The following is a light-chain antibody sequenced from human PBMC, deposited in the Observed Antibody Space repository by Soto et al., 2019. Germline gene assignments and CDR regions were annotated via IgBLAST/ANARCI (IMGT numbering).Light chain of an antibody. CDR2: EGN. V-gene: IGLV2-23*01. Sequence: QSALTQPASVSGSPGQSITISCTGSSSDVGSYNLVSWYQQHPGKAPKLMIYEGNKRPSGVSNRFSRTKSANTASLTISGLQREEEADYYCCSYAGTNTFVFGTGTKVTVL. CDR3: CSYAGTNTFV. J-gene: IGLJ1*01. CDR1: SSDVGSYNL.